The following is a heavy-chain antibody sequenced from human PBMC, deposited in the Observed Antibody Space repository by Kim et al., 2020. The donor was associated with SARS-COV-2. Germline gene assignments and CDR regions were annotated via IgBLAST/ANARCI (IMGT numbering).Heavy chain of an antibody. J-gene: IGHJ4*02. Sequence: SETLSLTCSVSGASVKNGSFYWTWIRQPPGKRLEWIGFSYYSGTTNYNPSLRSRVTISVDSSKNQFSLRLTSVSAADTAVYFCATTSTRTWPFFDSWGQG. CDR2: SYYSGTT. D-gene: IGHD2-2*01. V-gene: IGHV4-61*01. CDR3: ATTSTRTWPFFDS. CDR1: GASVKNGSFY.